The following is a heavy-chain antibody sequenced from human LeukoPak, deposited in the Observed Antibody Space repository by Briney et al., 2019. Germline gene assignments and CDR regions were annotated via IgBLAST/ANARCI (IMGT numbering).Heavy chain of an antibody. V-gene: IGHV3-48*02. CDR2: ISSSGTTI. Sequence: PGGSLRLSCAASGFTFSSSSMNWVRQAPGKGLEWVSYISSSGTTIYYADSVKGRFTISRDNAENSLYLQMNSLRDEDTAVYYCARESEYYYYDASGYYPGYFHHWGQGTLVTVSS. CDR3: ARESEYYYYDASGYYPGYFHH. J-gene: IGHJ1*01. CDR1: GFTFSSSS. D-gene: IGHD3-22*01.